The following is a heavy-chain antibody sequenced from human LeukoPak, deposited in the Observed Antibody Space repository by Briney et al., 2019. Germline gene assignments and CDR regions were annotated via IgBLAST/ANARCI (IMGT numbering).Heavy chain of an antibody. D-gene: IGHD3-10*01. V-gene: IGHV1-69*05. CDR2: IIPIFGTA. J-gene: IGHJ4*02. Sequence: SVKVSCKASGCTFSSYAISWVRQAPGQGLEWMGRIIPIFGTANYAQKFQGRVTITTDESTSTAYMELSSLRSEDTAVYYCARSYYGSGSYYTSFDYWGQGTLVTVSS. CDR3: ARSYYGSGSYYTSFDY. CDR1: GCTFSSYA.